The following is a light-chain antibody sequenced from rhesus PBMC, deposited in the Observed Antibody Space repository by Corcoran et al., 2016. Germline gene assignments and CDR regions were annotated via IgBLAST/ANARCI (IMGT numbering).Light chain of an antibody. J-gene: IGKJ4*01. V-gene: IGKV1-28*02. Sequence: DIQMTQSPSSLSASVGDTVTITCRASQGISSYLHWFQQKTGKAPTILIYAAASLESGVPSRFIGSGSGTDFTLTISSLPPEDFAMYYCLHHNSYPLTFGGGTKVELK. CDR2: AAA. CDR1: QGISSY. CDR3: LHHNSYPLT.